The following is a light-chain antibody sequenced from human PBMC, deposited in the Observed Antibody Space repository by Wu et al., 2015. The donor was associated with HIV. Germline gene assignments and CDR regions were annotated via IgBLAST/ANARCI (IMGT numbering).Light chain of an antibody. CDR2: AAS. CDR3: QQYYDTPVN. Sequence: DIQVTQSPSSLSASVGDRVTITCRASQGISNSLAWYQQKPGKAPKLLLYAASRLESGVPSRFSGSRSVTDYTLTISGLQPEDSATYYCQQYYDTPVNFGQGTKLEIK. V-gene: IGKV1-NL1*01. CDR1: QGISNS. J-gene: IGKJ2*01.